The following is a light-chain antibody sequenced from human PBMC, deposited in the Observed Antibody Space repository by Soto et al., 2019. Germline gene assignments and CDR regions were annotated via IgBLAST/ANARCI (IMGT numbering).Light chain of an antibody. V-gene: IGLV2-14*01. J-gene: IGLJ3*02. Sequence: QSALTQPASVSGSPGQSITISCTGTASDIGNYNYVSWYQQHPGKAPKLIIYGVSNRPSGVSNRFSGSKSGNAASLTISGLQAEDEDDYYCSSYTAYTTLWVFGGGTKLTVL. CDR1: ASDIGNYNY. CDR2: GVS. CDR3: SSYTAYTTLWV.